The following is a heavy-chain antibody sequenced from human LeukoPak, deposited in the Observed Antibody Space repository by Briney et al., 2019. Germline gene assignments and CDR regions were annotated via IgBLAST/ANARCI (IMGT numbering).Heavy chain of an antibody. D-gene: IGHD3-22*01. V-gene: IGHV1-18*01. CDR2: ISAYNGNT. CDR3: ATSYYDSSGYYSSFFDY. J-gene: IGHJ4*02. CDR1: GYTFTSYG. Sequence: SVKVSCKASGYTFTSYGISWVRQAPGQGLEWMGWISAYNGNTNYAQKLQGRVTMTEDTSTDTAYMELSSLRSEDTAVYYCATSYYDSSGYYSSFFDYWGQGTLVTVSS.